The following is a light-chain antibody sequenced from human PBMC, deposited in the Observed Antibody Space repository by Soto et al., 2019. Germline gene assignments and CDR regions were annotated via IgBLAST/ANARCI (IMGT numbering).Light chain of an antibody. CDR1: SSNIGAGSD. CDR3: QSYDSSLSGDVV. J-gene: IGLJ2*01. CDR2: GNS. Sequence: QSVLTQPPSVSGAPGQSVTISCTGSSSNIGAGSDVHWFQHLPGTAPKLLIYGNSNRPSGVPDRFSGSKSGTSASLAITGLQAEDEADYYCQSYDSSLSGDVVFGGGTQLTVL. V-gene: IGLV1-40*01.